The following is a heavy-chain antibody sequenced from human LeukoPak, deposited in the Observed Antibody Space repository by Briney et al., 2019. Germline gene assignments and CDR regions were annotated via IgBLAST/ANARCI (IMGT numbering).Heavy chain of an antibody. Sequence: ASVKVSCKASGYTFTGYYMHWVRQAPGQGLEWMGWINPNSGGTNYAQKFQGWVTMTRDTSISTAYMELSRLRSDDTAVYCCARDRVTKAYNYYYYYGMDVWGQGTTVTVSS. CDR1: GYTFTGYY. V-gene: IGHV1-2*04. CDR3: ARDRVTKAYNYYYYYGMDV. D-gene: IGHD4-17*01. CDR2: INPNSGGT. J-gene: IGHJ6*02.